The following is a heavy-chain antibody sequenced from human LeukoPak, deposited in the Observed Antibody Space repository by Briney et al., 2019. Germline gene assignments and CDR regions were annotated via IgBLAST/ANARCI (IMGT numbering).Heavy chain of an antibody. CDR2: IYYTET. CDR3: ARGVGELLSYYYYYYMDV. D-gene: IGHD3-10*01. Sequence: PSETLSLTCTVSGGSVSNYYWSWIRQSPGKGLEWIGYIYYTETSYNPSLKSRVTISADTSKNQFSLKLYSVTAADTAVYYCARGVGELLSYYYYYYMDVWGKGTTVTISS. V-gene: IGHV4-59*02. J-gene: IGHJ6*03. CDR1: GGSVSNYY.